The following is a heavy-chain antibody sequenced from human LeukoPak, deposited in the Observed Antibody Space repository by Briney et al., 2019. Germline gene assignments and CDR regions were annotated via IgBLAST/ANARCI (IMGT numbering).Heavy chain of an antibody. V-gene: IGHV4-59*01. J-gene: IGHJ3*02. Sequence: SETLSLTCTVSGGSISSYYWSWIRQPPGKGLEWIGYIYYSGSTNYNPSLKSRVTISVDTSKNQFSLKLSSVTAADTAVYYCARDPGGSYSRDAFDIWGQGTMVTVSS. D-gene: IGHD1-26*01. CDR3: ARDPGGSYSRDAFDI. CDR1: GGSISSYY. CDR2: IYYSGST.